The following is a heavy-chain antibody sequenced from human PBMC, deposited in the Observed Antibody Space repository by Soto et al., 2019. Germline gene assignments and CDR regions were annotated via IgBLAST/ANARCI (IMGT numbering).Heavy chain of an antibody. J-gene: IGHJ6*02. CDR1: GFTFSSYA. V-gene: IGHV3-64D*08. CDR3: VKGVGSYHYYYGMDV. CDR2: ISSNGGST. D-gene: IGHD1-26*01. Sequence: GGSLRLSCSASGFTFSSYAMHWVRQAPGKGLEYVSAISSNGGSTYYADSVKGRFTISRDNSKNTLYLQMSSLRAEDTAVYYCVKGVGSYHYYYGMDVWGQGTTVTVSS.